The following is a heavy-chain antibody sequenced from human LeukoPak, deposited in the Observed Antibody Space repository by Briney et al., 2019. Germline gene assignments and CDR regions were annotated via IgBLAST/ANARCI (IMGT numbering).Heavy chain of an antibody. D-gene: IGHD2-2*01. V-gene: IGHV4-59*01. CDR3: ARDQRSTSCYDY. Sequence: PSETLSLTCTVSGGSISSYYWSWIRQPPGKGLEWIGYIYYSGTTNYNPSLESRVTISVDTSKNQFSLKLSSVTAADTAVYYCARDQRSTSCYDYWGQGALVTVSS. CDR1: GGSISSYY. CDR2: IYYSGTT. J-gene: IGHJ4*02.